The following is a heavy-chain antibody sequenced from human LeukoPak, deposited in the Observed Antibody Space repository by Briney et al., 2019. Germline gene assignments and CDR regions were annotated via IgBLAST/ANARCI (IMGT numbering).Heavy chain of an antibody. CDR1: GFTFSSYG. J-gene: IGHJ4*02. CDR3: AKVMGFGIEVEY. CDR2: IWYGGSNK. Sequence: GGSLRLSCAASGFTFSSYGMHWVRQAPGKGLEWVAVIWYGGSNKYYADSVKGRFTISRDNSKNTLYLQMNSLRAEDTAVYYCAKVMGFGIEVEYWGQGTLVTVSS. V-gene: IGHV3-33*06. D-gene: IGHD3-22*01.